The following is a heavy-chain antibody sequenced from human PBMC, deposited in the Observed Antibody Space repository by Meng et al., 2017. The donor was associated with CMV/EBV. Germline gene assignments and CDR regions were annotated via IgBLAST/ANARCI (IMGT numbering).Heavy chain of an antibody. J-gene: IGHJ4*02. CDR1: GFTFDDYG. V-gene: IGHV3-20*04. CDR2: INWNGGST. D-gene: IGHD1-26*01. CDR3: ARAQSGSYAPTPFDY. Sequence: LSLTCAASGFTFDDYGMSWVRQAPGKGLEWVSGINWNGGSTGYADSAKGRFTISRDNAKNSLYLQMNSLRAEDTALYYCARAQSGSYAPTPFDYWGQGTLVTVSS.